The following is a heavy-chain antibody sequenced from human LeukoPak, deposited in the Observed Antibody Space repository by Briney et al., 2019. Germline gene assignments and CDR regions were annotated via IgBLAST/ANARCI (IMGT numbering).Heavy chain of an antibody. V-gene: IGHV3-15*01. Sequence: GSLRLSCAAAGFTFSNAWMSWVRQAPGKGLEWVGRIKTKTDGGATDYAAPVKGRFTISRDDSKNTLYLQMNSLKTEDTAVYYCTTLTIMVATNIDYWGQGILVTVSS. D-gene: IGHD5-12*01. CDR3: TTLTIMVATNIDY. CDR1: GFTFSNAW. CDR2: IKTKTDGGAT. J-gene: IGHJ4*02.